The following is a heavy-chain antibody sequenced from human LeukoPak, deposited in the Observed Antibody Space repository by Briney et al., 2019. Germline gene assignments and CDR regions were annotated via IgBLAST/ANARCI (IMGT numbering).Heavy chain of an antibody. CDR2: IDYSGST. J-gene: IGHJ5*02. V-gene: IGHV4-30-4*01. CDR1: GGSITSGDYY. D-gene: IGHD6-13*01. CDR3: ATYKMGAGGKGS. Sequence: SETLSLTCTVSGGSITSGDYYWSWIRQPPGKGLEWIGYIDYSGSTYCNPSLKSRATLSVDTSKNQFSLRLNSVTVADTAVYYCATYKMGAGGKGSWGQGTLVTVSS.